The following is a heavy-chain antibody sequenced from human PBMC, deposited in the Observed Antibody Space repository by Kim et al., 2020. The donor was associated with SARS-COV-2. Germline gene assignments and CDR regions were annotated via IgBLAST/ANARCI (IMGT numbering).Heavy chain of an antibody. D-gene: IGHD6-19*01. V-gene: IGHV3-30*18. CDR1: GFTFSSYG. CDR3: AKDQPLLETSSGLDWFDP. J-gene: IGHJ5*02. Sequence: GGSLRLSCAASGFTFSSYGMHWVRQAPGKGLEWVAVISYDGSNKYYADSVKGRFTISRDNSKNTLYLQMNSLRAEDTAVYYCAKDQPLLETSSGLDWFDPWGQGTLVTVSS. CDR2: ISYDGSNK.